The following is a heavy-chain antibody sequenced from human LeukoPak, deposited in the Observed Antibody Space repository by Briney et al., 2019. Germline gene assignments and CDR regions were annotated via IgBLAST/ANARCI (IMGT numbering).Heavy chain of an antibody. V-gene: IGHV1-18*01. CDR2: ISAYNGNT. J-gene: IGHJ4*02. D-gene: IGHD2-21*02. CDR3: AKPHSSQGVTTLYLFDC. Sequence: GASVKVSCKASGYTFTSYGISWVRQAPGQGLEWMGWISAYNGNTNYAQKLQGRVTMTTDTSTSTAYMELSSLRSEDTAVYYCAKPHSSQGVTTLYLFDCWGQGTLVTVSS. CDR1: GYTFTSYG.